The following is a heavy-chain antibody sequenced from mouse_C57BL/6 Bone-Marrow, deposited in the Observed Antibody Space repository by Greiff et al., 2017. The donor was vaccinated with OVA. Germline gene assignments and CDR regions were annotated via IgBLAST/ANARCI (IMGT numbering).Heavy chain of an antibody. J-gene: IGHJ2*01. Sequence: EVQLVESGPGLVKPSQSLSLTCSVTGYSITSGYYWNWIRQFPGNKLEWMGYISYDGSNNYNPSLKNRISITRDTSKNQFFLKLNSVTTEDTATYYCARRRYGSSLYSFDYWGQGTTLTVSS. CDR2: ISYDGSN. D-gene: IGHD1-1*01. V-gene: IGHV3-6*01. CDR3: ARRRYGSSLYSFDY. CDR1: GYSITSGYY.